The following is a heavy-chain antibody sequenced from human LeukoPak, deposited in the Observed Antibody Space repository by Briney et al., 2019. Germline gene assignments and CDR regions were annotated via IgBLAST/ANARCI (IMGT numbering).Heavy chain of an antibody. Sequence: GGSLRLSCAASGFIFRSYWMHWVRQAPGKGLVWVSRINSDGSSTSYADSVKGRFTISRDNAKNTLYLQMNSLRAEDTAVYYCARGRGTIYMFDYWGQGTLVTVSS. CDR2: INSDGSST. J-gene: IGHJ4*02. V-gene: IGHV3-74*01. CDR3: ARGRGTIYMFDY. CDR1: GFIFRSYW. D-gene: IGHD2/OR15-2a*01.